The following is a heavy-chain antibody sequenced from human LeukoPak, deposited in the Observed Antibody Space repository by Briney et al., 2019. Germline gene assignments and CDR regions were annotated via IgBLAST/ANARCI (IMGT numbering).Heavy chain of an antibody. J-gene: IGHJ4*02. CDR1: GFTFSCYA. D-gene: IGHD1-26*01. CDR3: ARDPGYSGSYLATYYFDY. CDR2: IRDSGSST. Sequence: GALRLSCAASGFTFSCYAMSWVRQAPGKGLEWVSAIRDSGSSTHYADSVKGRFTISRDNSKNTLYLQMNSLRAEDTAVYYCARDPGYSGSYLATYYFDYWGQGTLVTVSS. V-gene: IGHV3-23*01.